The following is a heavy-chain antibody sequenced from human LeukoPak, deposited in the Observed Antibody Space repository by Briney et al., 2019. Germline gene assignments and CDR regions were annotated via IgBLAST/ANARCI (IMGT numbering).Heavy chain of an antibody. Sequence: SVKVSCKASGGTFSSYAISWVRQAPGQGLEWMGGIIPIFGTANYAQKFQDRVTITADEFTSTAYMELSSLRSEDTAVYYCARVGPIFGVVDYYYYMDVWGKGTTVTVSS. CDR3: ARVGPIFGVVDYYYYMDV. CDR2: IIPIFGTA. J-gene: IGHJ6*03. CDR1: GGTFSSYA. V-gene: IGHV1-69*13. D-gene: IGHD3-3*01.